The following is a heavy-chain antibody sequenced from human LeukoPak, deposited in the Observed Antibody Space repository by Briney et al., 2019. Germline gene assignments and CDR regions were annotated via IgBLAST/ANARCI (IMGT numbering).Heavy chain of an antibody. Sequence: PSEALSLTCAVYGGPFSGYYWSWIRQPPGKGLEWIGEINHSGNTNYNPSLKSRVTISVDTSKNQFSLKLSSVTAADTAVYYCARRGDIVVVPAAIGFDYWGQGTLVTVSS. J-gene: IGHJ4*02. D-gene: IGHD2-2*01. CDR2: INHSGNT. V-gene: IGHV4-34*01. CDR3: ARRGDIVVVPAAIGFDY. CDR1: GGPFSGYY.